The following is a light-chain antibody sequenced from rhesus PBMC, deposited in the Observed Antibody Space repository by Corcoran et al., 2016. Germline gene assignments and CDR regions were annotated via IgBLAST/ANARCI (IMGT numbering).Light chain of an antibody. CDR2: ASS. CDR1: QNIYTY. J-gene: IGKJ4*01. CDR3: QQYFDFPLT. V-gene: IGKV1S8*01. Sequence: DIQMTQSPSALSASVGDRVTISCRASQNIYTYLAWYQQKPGKAPKLLIYASSSLQTGIPSRFSGRGSWTDFTLTISSLQPEDSATFYCQQYFDFPLTFGVGTKVEF.